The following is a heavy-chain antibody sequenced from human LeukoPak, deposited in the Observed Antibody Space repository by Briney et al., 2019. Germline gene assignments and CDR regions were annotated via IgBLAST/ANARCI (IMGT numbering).Heavy chain of an antibody. J-gene: IGHJ4*02. Sequence: SGGSLRLSCVASGFTFNNYGMHWVRQAPGKGLEWVAFIGYNGNNQYCADSVKGRFTISRDNSKNTLYLQMNSLKGDDTAVYYCARGPLGTAIRIGLDNWGQGTLVTVSS. CDR1: GFTFNNYG. D-gene: IGHD5-18*01. V-gene: IGHV3-30*02. CDR3: ARGPLGTAIRIGLDN. CDR2: IGYNGNNQ.